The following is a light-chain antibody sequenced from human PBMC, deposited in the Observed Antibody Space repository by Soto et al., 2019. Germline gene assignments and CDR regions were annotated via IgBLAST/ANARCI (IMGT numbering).Light chain of an antibody. CDR2: GAS. J-gene: IGKJ1*01. CDR1: QSVSSN. CDR3: QQYNNWPPRGT. Sequence: EIVMTQSPATLYVSPGERATLSCRASQSVSSNLAWYQQKPGQAPRLLIYGASTRATGIPARFSGSGSGTEFTLTISSLQSEDFAVYYCQQYNNWPPRGTFGQGTKVEIK. V-gene: IGKV3-15*01.